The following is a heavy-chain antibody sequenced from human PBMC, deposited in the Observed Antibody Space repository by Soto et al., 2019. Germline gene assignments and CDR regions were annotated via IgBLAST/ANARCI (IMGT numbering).Heavy chain of an antibody. J-gene: IGHJ4*02. D-gene: IGHD5-12*01. CDR2: ISGSGGST. CDR3: AKTERWLQSAGVFDY. V-gene: IGHV3-23*01. CDR1: GFTFSSYA. Sequence: GGSLRLSCAASGFTFSSYAMSWVRQAPGKGLEWVSAISGSGGSTYYADSVKGRFTISRDNSKNTLYLQMNSLRAEDTAVYYCAKTERWLQSAGVFDYWGQGALVTVSS.